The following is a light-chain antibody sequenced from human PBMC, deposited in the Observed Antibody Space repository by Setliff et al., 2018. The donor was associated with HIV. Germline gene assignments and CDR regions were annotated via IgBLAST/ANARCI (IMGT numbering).Light chain of an antibody. CDR2: DVS. Sequence: QSVLTQPASVSGSPGQSITISCSGTSSDIGSCNYVSWYRHHPGKPPKVMIYDVSNRPSGVSSRFSGSKSGNTASLTISGLQAEDEADYYCSSSTTGSNFVFGTGTKVTVL. J-gene: IGLJ1*01. CDR3: SSSTTGSNFV. V-gene: IGLV2-14*03. CDR1: SSDIGSCNY.